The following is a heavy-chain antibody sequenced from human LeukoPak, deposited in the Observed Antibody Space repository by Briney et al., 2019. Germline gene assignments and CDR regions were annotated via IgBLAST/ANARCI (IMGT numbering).Heavy chain of an antibody. Sequence: SETLSLTCTVSGGSMSAYYWSWIRQPPGKGLEWIGYIYSTGSTNYNPSLKSRVTISLDTSKSQFSLKLSSVTAADTALYYCARHFSMTHAFDIWGQGTLVTVSS. CDR2: IYSTGST. CDR3: ARHFSMTHAFDI. CDR1: GGSMSAYY. D-gene: IGHD3-22*01. J-gene: IGHJ3*02. V-gene: IGHV4-59*01.